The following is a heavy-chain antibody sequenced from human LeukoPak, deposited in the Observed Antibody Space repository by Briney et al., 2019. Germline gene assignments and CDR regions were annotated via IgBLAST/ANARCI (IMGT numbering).Heavy chain of an antibody. Sequence: GGSLRLSCAASGFPFSSYGMSWVRQAPGKGLEWVSAISGSGGSTYYADSVKGRFTISRDNSKNTLYLQMNSLRAEDTAVYYCAKGGSVVVVAGSDYWGQGTLVTVSS. D-gene: IGHD2-15*01. CDR3: AKGGSVVVVAGSDY. V-gene: IGHV3-23*01. J-gene: IGHJ4*02. CDR1: GFPFSSYG. CDR2: ISGSGGST.